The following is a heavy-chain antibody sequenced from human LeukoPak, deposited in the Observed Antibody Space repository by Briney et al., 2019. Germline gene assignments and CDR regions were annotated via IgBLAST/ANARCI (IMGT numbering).Heavy chain of an antibody. CDR1: GGTFSSYA. CDR3: ARGRRRDGYNTDYFDY. CDR2: IIPILGIA. J-gene: IGHJ4*02. Sequence: GASVKVSCKASGGTFSSYAISWVRQAPGQGLEWMGRIIPILGIANYAQKFQGRVTITADKSTSTAYMELSSLRSEDTAVYYCARGRRRDGYNTDYFDYWGQGTLVTVSS. D-gene: IGHD5-24*01. V-gene: IGHV1-69*04.